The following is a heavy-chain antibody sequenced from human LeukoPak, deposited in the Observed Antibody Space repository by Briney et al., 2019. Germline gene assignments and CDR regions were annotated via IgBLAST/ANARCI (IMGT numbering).Heavy chain of an antibody. CDR1: GGSISSSSYY. D-gene: IGHD6-19*01. V-gene: IGHV4-39*07. J-gene: IGHJ4*02. Sequence: PSETLSLTCTVSGGSISSSSYYWGWIRQPPGKGLEWIGSIYYSGSTYYNPSLKSRVTISVDTSKNQFSLKLSSVTAADTAVYYCAREAAVAGPPYFDYWGQGTLVTVSS. CDR2: IYYSGST. CDR3: AREAAVAGPPYFDY.